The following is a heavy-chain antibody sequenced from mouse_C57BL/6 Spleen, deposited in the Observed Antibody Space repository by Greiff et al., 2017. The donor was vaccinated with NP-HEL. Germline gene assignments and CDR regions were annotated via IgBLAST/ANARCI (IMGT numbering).Heavy chain of an antibody. CDR1: GYTFTSYW. J-gene: IGHJ3*01. Sequence: VQLQQPGAELVKPGASVKLSCKASGYTFTSYWMQWVKQRPGQGLEWIGEIDPSDSYTNYNQKFKGKATLTVDTSSSTAYMQLSSLTSEDSAVYYCARPHSSGPWFAYWGQGTLVTVSA. V-gene: IGHV1-50*01. CDR3: ARPHSSGPWFAY. D-gene: IGHD3-2*02. CDR2: IDPSDSYT.